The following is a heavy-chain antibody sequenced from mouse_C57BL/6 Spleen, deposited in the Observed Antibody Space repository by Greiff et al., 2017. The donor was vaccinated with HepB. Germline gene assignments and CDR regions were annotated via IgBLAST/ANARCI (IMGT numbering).Heavy chain of an antibody. J-gene: IGHJ4*01. CDR3: ATPYYCYAMDY. D-gene: IGHD2-10*01. CDR2: IWSGGST. Sequence: QVQLQQSGPGLVQPSQSLSITCTVSGFSLTSYGVHWVRQPPGKGLEWLGVIWSGGSTDYNAAFISRLSISKDNSKSQVFFKMNSLQADDTAIYYCATPYYCYAMDYWGQGTSVTVSS. V-gene: IGHV2-4*01. CDR1: GFSLTSYG.